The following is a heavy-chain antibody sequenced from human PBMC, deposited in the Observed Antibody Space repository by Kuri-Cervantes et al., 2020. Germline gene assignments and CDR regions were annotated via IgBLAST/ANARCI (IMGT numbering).Heavy chain of an antibody. CDR3: ARGRGGY. D-gene: IGHD3-10*01. CDR2: ISGSGGST. CDR1: GFTFSSYA. V-gene: IGHV3-23*01. J-gene: IGHJ4*02. Sequence: GESLKISCAASGFTFSSYAMSWVRQAPGKGLEWVSAISGSGGSTYYADSVKGRFTISRDNSQNTLYLQMNSLRAEDTAVYYCARGRGGYWGQGTLVTVSS.